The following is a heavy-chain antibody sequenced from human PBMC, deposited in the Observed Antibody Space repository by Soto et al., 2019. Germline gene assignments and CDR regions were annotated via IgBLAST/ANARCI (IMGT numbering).Heavy chain of an antibody. CDR1: GYICASHD. D-gene: IGHD3-16*02. Sequence: QVRLVQSGAEVKKPGASVKVSCKTSGYICASHDINWVRQASGQGLEWMGWMNPTSGNTGYAQKFQDRVTLTRDTSMNTAYMELTSLRAHDTAVDYCTRRLSRWQQSEEDPREDFDHWGQGTLVSVSS. CDR3: TRRLSRWQQSEEDPREDFDH. J-gene: IGHJ4*02. CDR2: MNPTSGNT. V-gene: IGHV1-8*01.